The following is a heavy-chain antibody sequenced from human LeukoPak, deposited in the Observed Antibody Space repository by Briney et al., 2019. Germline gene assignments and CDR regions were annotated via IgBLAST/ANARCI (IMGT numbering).Heavy chain of an antibody. D-gene: IGHD3-10*01. J-gene: IGHJ6*03. V-gene: IGHV4-59*12. CDR2: IYYSGST. Sequence: SETLSLICTVSGGSISSYYWSWVRQPPGKGLEWIGYIYYSGSTNYNPSLKSRVTISVDTSKNQFSLKLSSVTAADTAVYYCARETRDYYGSGSYDLLTGGYYYYYMDVWGKGTTVTISS. CDR1: GGSISSYY. CDR3: ARETRDYYGSGSYDLLTGGYYYYYMDV.